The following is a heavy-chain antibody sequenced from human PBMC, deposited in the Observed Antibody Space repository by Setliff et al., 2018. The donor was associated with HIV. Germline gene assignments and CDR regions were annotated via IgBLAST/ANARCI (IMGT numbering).Heavy chain of an antibody. D-gene: IGHD2-15*01. CDR3: ARKAADVSGGGMDV. V-gene: IGHV4-61*01. CDR1: GGSITRTPYY. Sequence: SETLSLTCTVSGGSITRTPYYWSWIRQPPGKNPEYIGYIHPSGETYYSPSLMSRLTISLDTANNRFSLRLTSATAADTAIYYCARKAADVSGGGMDVWGQGTTVTVSS. J-gene: IGHJ6*02. CDR2: IHPSGET.